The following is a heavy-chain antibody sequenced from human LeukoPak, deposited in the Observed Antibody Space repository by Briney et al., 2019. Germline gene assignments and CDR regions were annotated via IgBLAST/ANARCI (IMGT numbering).Heavy chain of an antibody. D-gene: IGHD6-13*01. Sequence: GRSLRLSCAASGFTFSTYAMNWVRQAPGKGLEWVALISYHGSNKYYADSVKGRFTISGDNSKNTLYLQMNSLRAEDTAVYYCARAGYSSSWYYFEYWGQGTLVTVSS. CDR1: GFTFSTYA. CDR2: ISYHGSNK. V-gene: IGHV3-30-3*01. J-gene: IGHJ4*02. CDR3: ARAGYSSSWYYFEY.